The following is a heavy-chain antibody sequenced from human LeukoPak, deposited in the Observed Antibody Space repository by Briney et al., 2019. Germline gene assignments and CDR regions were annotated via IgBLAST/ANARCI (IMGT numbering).Heavy chain of an antibody. CDR3: ARDQVVGAIDY. CDR1: GGSISSGSYY. V-gene: IGHV4-61*02. Sequence: SETLSLTCTVSGGSISSGSYYWTWIRQPAGKGLEWIGRIYTSGSTNYNPSLESRVTISVDTSKNQFSLNLSSVTAADTAVYYCARDQVVGAIDYWGQGTLVTVSS. CDR2: IYTSGST. J-gene: IGHJ4*02. D-gene: IGHD1-26*01.